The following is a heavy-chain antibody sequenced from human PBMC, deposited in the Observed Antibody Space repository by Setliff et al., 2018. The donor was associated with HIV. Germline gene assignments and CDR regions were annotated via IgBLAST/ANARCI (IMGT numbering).Heavy chain of an antibody. CDR3: ARHWLTFGGVIDQGYGMDV. D-gene: IGHD3-16*02. CDR1: GFTFSDHY. CDR2: ISGSGGTT. V-gene: IGHV3-66*04. Sequence: PGGSLRLSCAASGFTFSDHYMGWIRQAPGKGLEWVSVISGSGGTTYYADFVKGRFTISRDNSKNTLYLQMNSLRAEDTAVYYCARHWLTFGGVIDQGYGMDVWGQGTTVTVSS. J-gene: IGHJ6*02.